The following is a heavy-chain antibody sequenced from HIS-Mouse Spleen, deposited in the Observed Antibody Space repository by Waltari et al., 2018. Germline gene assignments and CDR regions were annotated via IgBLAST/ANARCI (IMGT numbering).Heavy chain of an antibody. J-gene: IGHJ4*02. CDR1: GRSISSYY. CDR3: ARAAPEAGFDY. CDR2: IYYSGST. Sequence: QVQLQESGPGLVKPSETLSLTCTVSGRSISSYYWSWIRQPPGKGLEWIGYIYYSGSTNYNPSLKSRVTISVDTSKNQFSLKLSSVTAADTAVYYCARAAPEAGFDYWGQGTLVTVSS. V-gene: IGHV4-59*01.